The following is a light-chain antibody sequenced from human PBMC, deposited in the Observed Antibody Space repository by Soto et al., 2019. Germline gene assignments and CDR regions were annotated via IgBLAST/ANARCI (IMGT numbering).Light chain of an antibody. CDR3: QQYNSWPPT. J-gene: IGKJ1*01. CDR1: QSVSSN. CDR2: GAS. V-gene: IGKV3-15*01. Sequence: IVLTQSPGTLSFSPLSRSTLSSRASQSVSSNLAWYQQKPGQAPRLLIYGASTRATGIPARFSGSGSGTEFTLTISSLQSEDFAVYYCQQYNSWPPTFGQGTKVDIK.